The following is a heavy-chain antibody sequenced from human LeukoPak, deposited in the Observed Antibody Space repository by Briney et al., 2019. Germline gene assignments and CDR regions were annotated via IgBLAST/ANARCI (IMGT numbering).Heavy chain of an antibody. J-gene: IGHJ3*02. CDR2: IYYSGST. CDR1: GGSFSSYD. Sequence: SETLSLTCTVSGGSFSSYDWSWIRQPPGKGLEWIGYIYYSGSTNYNPSLKSRVTFSVDTSKNQFSLNLSSVTAADTAVYYCARESPELQNAFNIWGHGTMVTVS. D-gene: IGHD1-7*01. CDR3: ARESPELQNAFNI. V-gene: IGHV4-59*01.